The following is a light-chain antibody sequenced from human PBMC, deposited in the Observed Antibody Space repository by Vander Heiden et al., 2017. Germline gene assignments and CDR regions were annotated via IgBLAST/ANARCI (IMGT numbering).Light chain of an antibody. CDR3: SQEDSSPRT. Sequence: DFVMTQSPQYLAVSLGERATMNCKSSQSVWSASKQKNHLAWYQQKPGQPPKLIMYCASTRECGVPDRFRGSGSRTDFTLVINSVQAEDLAVYFFSQEDSSPRTFSQWTKVEIK. CDR1: QSVWSASKQKNH. V-gene: IGKV4-1*01. J-gene: IGKJ1*01. CDR2: CAS.